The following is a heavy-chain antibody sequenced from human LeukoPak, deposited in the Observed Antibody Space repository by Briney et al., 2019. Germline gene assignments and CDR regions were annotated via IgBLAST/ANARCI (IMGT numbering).Heavy chain of an antibody. Sequence: AGGSLRLSCAASGFTFNMYAMNWVRQAPGKGLEWVSYISSSSSPIYYADSVKGRFTISRDNAKNSLYLQMNSLRAEDTAVYYCARVVAYCSGGSCSRYYFDSWGQGTLVTVSS. CDR3: ARVVAYCSGGSCSRYYFDS. CDR1: GFTFNMYA. CDR2: ISSSSSPI. D-gene: IGHD2-15*01. J-gene: IGHJ4*02. V-gene: IGHV3-48*04.